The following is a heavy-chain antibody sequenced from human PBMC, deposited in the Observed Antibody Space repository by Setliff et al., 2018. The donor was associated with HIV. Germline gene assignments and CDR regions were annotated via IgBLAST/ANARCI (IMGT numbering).Heavy chain of an antibody. CDR3: VRNSFDYVEEE. CDR1: GDSVNSYNYY. J-gene: IGHJ4*02. V-gene: IGHV4-31*03. Sequence: SETLSLTCKVSGDSVNSYNYYRSWIRQHPGKGLEWIGYIYYSGSSYYNPSVRSRVIMSLDTSENHFSLKLSSVTAADTAVYYCVRNSFDYVEEEWGQGTQVTVSS. D-gene: IGHD3-9*01. CDR2: IYYSGSS.